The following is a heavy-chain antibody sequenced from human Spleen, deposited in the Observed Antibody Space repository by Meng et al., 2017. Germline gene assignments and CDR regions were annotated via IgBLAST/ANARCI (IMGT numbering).Heavy chain of an antibody. CDR2: MNPNSGKT. J-gene: IGHJ3*02. D-gene: IGHD3-22*01. V-gene: IGHV1-8*01. CDR3: ARDKRGSYYYDSSLDAFDI. CDR1: GYTFSSYD. Sequence: ASVKVSCKASGYTFSSYDINWVRQATGQGLEWMGWMNPNSGKTGYAQKFQGRVTMTRDTSIMTAYMELSSLTSEDTAVYYCARDKRGSYYYDSSLDAFDIWGQGTMVTVS.